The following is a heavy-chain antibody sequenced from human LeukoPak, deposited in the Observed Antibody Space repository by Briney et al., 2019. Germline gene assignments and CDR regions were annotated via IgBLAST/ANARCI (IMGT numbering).Heavy chain of an antibody. Sequence: SGTLSLTCTVSGGSISSGGYYWSWIRQHPGKGLEWIGYIYYSGSTYYNPSLKSRVTISVDTSKNQFSLKLSSVTAADTAVYYCARGLNYYDSSGRANWFDPWGQGTLVTVSS. V-gene: IGHV4-31*03. CDR1: GGSISSGGYY. CDR3: ARGLNYYDSSGRANWFDP. CDR2: IYYSGST. D-gene: IGHD3-22*01. J-gene: IGHJ5*02.